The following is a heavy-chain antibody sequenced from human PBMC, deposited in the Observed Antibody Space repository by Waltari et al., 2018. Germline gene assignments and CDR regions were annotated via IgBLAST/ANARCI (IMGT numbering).Heavy chain of an antibody. CDR3: ARSPLYCSSTSRYNCLMDV. V-gene: IGHV1-69*01. CDR1: GGTFSSYA. CDR2: IIPIFGTA. D-gene: IGHD2-2*02. Sequence: QVQLVQSGAEVKKPGSSVKVSCKASGGTFSSYAISWVRQAPGQGLGWMGVIIPIFGTANCSRKFQGRVTITADESTSTAYMELSSLRSEDTAVYYCARSPLYCSSTSRYNCLMDVWGQGTTVTVSS. J-gene: IGHJ6*02.